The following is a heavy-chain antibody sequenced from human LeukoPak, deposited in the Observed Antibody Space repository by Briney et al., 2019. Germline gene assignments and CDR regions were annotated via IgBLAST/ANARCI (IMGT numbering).Heavy chain of an antibody. CDR3: ARGGVRGVLLPVDY. CDR1: GFTFSNYW. V-gene: IGHV3-7*01. Sequence: GGSLRLSCAASGFTFSNYWMSWVRQAPGKGLEWVANIKQDRSEKYYVDSVKGRFTISRDNAKNSLYLQMNSLRDEDTAVYYCARGGVRGVLLPVDYWGQGTLVTVSS. CDR2: IKQDRSEK. D-gene: IGHD3-10*01. J-gene: IGHJ4*02.